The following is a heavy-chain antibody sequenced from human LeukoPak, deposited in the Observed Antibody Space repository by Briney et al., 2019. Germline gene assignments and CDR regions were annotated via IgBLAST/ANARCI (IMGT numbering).Heavy chain of an antibody. D-gene: IGHD4-17*01. CDR1: GFTFSSYG. CDR3: ARRDMTTVTYFDY. CDR2: ISYDGSNK. V-gene: IGHV3-30*03. Sequence: GGSLRLSCAASGFTFSSYGMHWARQAPGKGLEWVAVISYDGSNKYYADSVKGRFTISRDNSKNTLYQQMNSLRDEDTAVYYCARRDMTTVTYFDYWGQGTLVTVSS. J-gene: IGHJ4*02.